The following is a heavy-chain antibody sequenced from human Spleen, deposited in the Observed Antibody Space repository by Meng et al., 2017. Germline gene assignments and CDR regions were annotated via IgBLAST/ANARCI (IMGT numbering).Heavy chain of an antibody. CDR1: GGSISSGDYY. V-gene: IGHV4-30-4*01. D-gene: IGHD4-17*01. CDR3: ARDRKHYGERGWFDP. J-gene: IGHJ5*02. Sequence: QVQLPESGPGLVQPSQTLSCTCTVSGGSISSGDYYWSWIRQPPGKGLEWIGYIYYSGSTYSNASLKSRVTISIDRSKNQFSLKLSSVTAADTAVYYCARDRKHYGERGWFDPWGQGTLVTVSS. CDR2: IYYSGST.